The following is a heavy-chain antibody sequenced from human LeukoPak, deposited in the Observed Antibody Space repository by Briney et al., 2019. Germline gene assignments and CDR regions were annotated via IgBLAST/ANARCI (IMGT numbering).Heavy chain of an antibody. CDR1: GFTFSSYE. V-gene: IGHV3-48*03. CDR2: ISSSGSTI. D-gene: IGHD6-19*01. J-gene: IGHJ4*02. Sequence: GGSLRLSCAASGFTFSSYEMNWVRQAPGKGLEWVSYISSSGSTIYYADSVKGRFTISRDNAKNSLYLQMNSLRAEDTAVYYCARGKWLPSSKYYFDYWGQGTLVTVSS. CDR3: ARGKWLPSSKYYFDY.